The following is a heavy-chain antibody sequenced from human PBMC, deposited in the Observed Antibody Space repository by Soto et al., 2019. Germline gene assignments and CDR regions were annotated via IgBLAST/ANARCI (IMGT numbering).Heavy chain of an antibody. Sequence: GGSLRLSCAASGFSFSNYDMHWVRQVSGKALEWVSAIGAARDPYYLGSVKGRFTGSRDNAQKSLYLQMNNLRAEDTAVYYCARAYTGQLPRRADYYYALDVWGRGTPVTVSS. V-gene: IGHV3-13*05. D-gene: IGHD2-2*01. CDR1: GFSFSNYD. CDR3: ARAYTGQLPRRADYYYALDV. J-gene: IGHJ6*02. CDR2: IGAARDP.